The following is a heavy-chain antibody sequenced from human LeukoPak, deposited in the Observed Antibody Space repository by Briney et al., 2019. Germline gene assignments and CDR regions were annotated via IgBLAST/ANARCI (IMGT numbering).Heavy chain of an antibody. V-gene: IGHV3-23*01. D-gene: IGHD6-19*01. Sequence: PGGSLRLSCAASGSTFSSYAMSWVRQAPGKGLEWVSAISGSGGSTYYADSVKGRFTISRDNSKNTLYLQMNSLRAEDTAVYYCAKDLVAVAGSWYFDLWGRGTLVTVSS. J-gene: IGHJ2*01. CDR1: GSTFSSYA. CDR3: AKDLVAVAGSWYFDL. CDR2: ISGSGGST.